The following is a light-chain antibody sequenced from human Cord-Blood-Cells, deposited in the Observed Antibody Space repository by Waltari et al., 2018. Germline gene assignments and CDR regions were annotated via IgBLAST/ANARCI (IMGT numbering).Light chain of an antibody. Sequence: EIVLTQSPGTLSLSPGERPTLSCRASQSVSSSYLAWYQQKPGQAPRLLIYGASSGATGIPDRFSGSGSGTDFTLTISRLEPEDFAVYYCQQYGSSSFTFGPGTKVDIK. CDR3: QQYGSSSFT. V-gene: IGKV3-20*01. J-gene: IGKJ3*01. CDR1: QSVSSSY. CDR2: GAS.